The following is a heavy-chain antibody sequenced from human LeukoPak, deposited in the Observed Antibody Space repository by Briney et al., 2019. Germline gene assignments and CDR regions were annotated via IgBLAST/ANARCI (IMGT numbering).Heavy chain of an antibody. Sequence: PGGSLRLSCAASGFTFSSYAMSWVRPAPGKGLEWVSAISGSGGSTYYADSVKGRFTISRDNSKNTLYLQMNSLRAEDTAVYYCAKDQGYDFWSGYYGSFDYWGQGTLVTVSS. J-gene: IGHJ4*02. CDR1: GFTFSSYA. D-gene: IGHD3-3*01. CDR3: AKDQGYDFWSGYYGSFDY. V-gene: IGHV3-23*01. CDR2: ISGSGGST.